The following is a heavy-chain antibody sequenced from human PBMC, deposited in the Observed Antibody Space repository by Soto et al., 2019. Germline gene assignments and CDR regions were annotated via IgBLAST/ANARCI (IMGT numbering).Heavy chain of an antibody. J-gene: IGHJ4*02. V-gene: IGHV3-30-3*01. CDR2: ISYDGSNK. Sequence: HPGGSLRLSCSASGFTFSSYAMHWVRQAPGKGLEWVAVISYDGSNKYYADSVKGRFTISRDNSKNTLYLQMNSLRAEDTAVYYCARDYYDSYDYWGQGT. D-gene: IGHD3-22*01. CDR1: GFTFSSYA. CDR3: ARDYYDSYDY.